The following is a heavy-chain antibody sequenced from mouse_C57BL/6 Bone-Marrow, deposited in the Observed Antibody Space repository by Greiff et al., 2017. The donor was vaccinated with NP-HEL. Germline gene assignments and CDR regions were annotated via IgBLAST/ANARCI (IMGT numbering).Heavy chain of an antibody. J-gene: IGHJ2*01. CDR3: ARHEGGPHNYGSSLDY. D-gene: IGHD1-1*01. CDR2: FYPGSGSI. Sequence: QVQLKESGAELVKPGASVKLSCKASGYTFTEYTIHWVKQRSGQGLEWIGWFYPGSGSIKYNEKFKDKATLTADKSSSTVYMELSSLTSEDSAVYFCARHEGGPHNYGSSLDYWGQGTTLTVSS. V-gene: IGHV1-62-2*01. CDR1: GYTFTEYT.